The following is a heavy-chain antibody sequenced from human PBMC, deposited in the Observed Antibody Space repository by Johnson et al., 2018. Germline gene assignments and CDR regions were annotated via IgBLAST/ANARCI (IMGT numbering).Heavy chain of an antibody. Sequence: QVQLVQSGGGVVQPGRSLRLSCAASGFTFSSYGMHWVRQAPGTGLEWVAVISYDGSNKYYADSVKGRFTISRDNSKNTLYQQMNSLRAEDTAGYYCARGNWGDAFDIWGQGTMVTVSS. V-gene: IGHV3-30*03. CDR1: GFTFSSYG. CDR2: ISYDGSNK. D-gene: IGHD7-27*01. J-gene: IGHJ3*02. CDR3: ARGNWGDAFDI.